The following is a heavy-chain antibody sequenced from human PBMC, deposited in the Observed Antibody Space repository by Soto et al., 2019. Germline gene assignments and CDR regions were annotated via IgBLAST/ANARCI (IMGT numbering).Heavy chain of an antibody. CDR1: GFTFSSYG. D-gene: IGHD1-1*01. J-gene: IGHJ4*02. V-gene: IGHV3-30*18. CDR3: SKVPWNRGHSYYFDH. Sequence: QVQVVESGGGVVQPGRSLRLSCAASGFTFSSYGMHWVRQAPGKGLAWVAGISDDGSKIYYADSVKGRFTVSRDNSKSTMYLHMNSLRDEDTALYYCSKVPWNRGHSYYFDHWGQGTLVTVSS. CDR2: ISDDGSKI.